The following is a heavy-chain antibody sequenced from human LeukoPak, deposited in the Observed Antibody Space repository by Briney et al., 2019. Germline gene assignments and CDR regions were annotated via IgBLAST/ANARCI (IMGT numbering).Heavy chain of an antibody. CDR1: GDSLSGINW. Sequence: SETLSLTCTVSGDSLSGINWWSCVRQPPGKGLEWIGEVYHSGSTNCNPSLTSRVIISVDKSKNQFSLNLSSVTAADTAVYYCARVTYYYGSGAWYYFDYWGQGTLVTVSS. J-gene: IGHJ4*02. CDR3: ARVTYYYGSGAWYYFDY. CDR2: VYHSGST. D-gene: IGHD3-10*01. V-gene: IGHV4-4*02.